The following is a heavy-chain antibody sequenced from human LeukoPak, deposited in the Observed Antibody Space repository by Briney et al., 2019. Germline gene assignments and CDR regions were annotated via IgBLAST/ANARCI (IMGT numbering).Heavy chain of an antibody. CDR1: GGSISSGGYY. CDR2: INHSGST. V-gene: IGHV4-61*08. CDR3: AREAGVQQLDAFDI. Sequence: SETLSLTCTVSGGSISSGGYYWSWIRQPPGKGLEWIGEINHSGSTNYNPSLKSRVTISVDTSKNQFSLKLSSVTAADTAVYYCAREAGVQQLDAFDIWGQGTMVTVSS. D-gene: IGHD6-6*01. J-gene: IGHJ3*02.